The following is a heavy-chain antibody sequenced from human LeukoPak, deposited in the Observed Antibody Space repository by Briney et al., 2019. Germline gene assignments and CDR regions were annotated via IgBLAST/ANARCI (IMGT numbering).Heavy chain of an antibody. CDR3: ARDRVYGASRYFDY. Sequence: GGSLRLSCAASGFTFSSYSMNWVRQAPGKGLEWVSSISSSSSYIYYADSVKGRFTISRDNAKNSLYLQMNSLRAEDTAVYYCARDRVYGASRYFDYWGQGTLVTVSS. V-gene: IGHV3-21*04. D-gene: IGHD5/OR15-5a*01. CDR1: GFTFSSYS. J-gene: IGHJ4*02. CDR2: ISSSSSYI.